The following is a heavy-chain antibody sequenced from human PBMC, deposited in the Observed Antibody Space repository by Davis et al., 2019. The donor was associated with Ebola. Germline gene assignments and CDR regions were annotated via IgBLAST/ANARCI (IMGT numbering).Heavy chain of an antibody. Sequence: AASVKVSCKASGYTFTSYGISWVRQAPGQGLEWMGWISGYNGNTNYVENLQGRVTMTTDTSTSTAYMELRSLRSADTAVYYCARVGYYYDSSGYHAGGMDVWGKGTTVTVSS. CDR3: ARVGYYYDSSGYHAGGMDV. J-gene: IGHJ6*04. D-gene: IGHD3-22*01. CDR2: ISGYNGNT. V-gene: IGHV1-18*01. CDR1: GYTFTSYG.